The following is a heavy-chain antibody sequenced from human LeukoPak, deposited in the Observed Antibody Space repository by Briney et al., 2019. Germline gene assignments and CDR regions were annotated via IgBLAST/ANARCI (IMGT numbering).Heavy chain of an antibody. V-gene: IGHV3-48*01. Sequence: PGGSLRLSCAASGFAFSSYSMNWVRQAPGKGLEWVSYISSSSSTIYYADSVKGRFTISRDNAKNSLYLEMNGLRAEDTAVYYCARVGSGWNFNYYYMDVWGKGTTVTVSS. CDR2: ISSSSSTI. D-gene: IGHD6-19*01. CDR1: GFAFSSYS. J-gene: IGHJ6*03. CDR3: ARVGSGWNFNYYYMDV.